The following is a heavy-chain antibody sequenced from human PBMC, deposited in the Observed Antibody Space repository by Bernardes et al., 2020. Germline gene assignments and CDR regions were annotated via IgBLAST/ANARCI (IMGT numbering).Heavy chain of an antibody. Sequence: GGSLRLSCAASGFTFSSYGMHWVRQAPGKGLEWVAVIWYDGSKKYYVDSVKGRFIISRDNSKNTLYLQMNSLRAEDTAVYYCASDVYCSGGRCYPTMWFDPWGQGTLVTVSS. J-gene: IGHJ5*02. CDR2: IWYDGSKK. D-gene: IGHD2-15*01. CDR1: GFTFSSYG. CDR3: ASDVYCSGGRCYPTMWFDP. V-gene: IGHV3-33*01.